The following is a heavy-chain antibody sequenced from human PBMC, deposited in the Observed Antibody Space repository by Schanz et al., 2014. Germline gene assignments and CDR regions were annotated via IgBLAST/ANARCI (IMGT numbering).Heavy chain of an antibody. CDR1: GFTFSSYL. J-gene: IGHJ3*02. D-gene: IGHD4-4*01. CDR3: AKDRWRATVMVDAFDI. Sequence: EVQLVESGGGLVQPGGSQTLSCAASGFTFSSYLMSWVRQAPGKGLEWVSGIGGSGGSTDYADSVKGRFTISRDNSKNTVHLQMNSLRAEDTAVYFCAKDRWRATVMVDAFDIWGQGTKVTVSS. CDR2: IGGSGGST. V-gene: IGHV3-23*04.